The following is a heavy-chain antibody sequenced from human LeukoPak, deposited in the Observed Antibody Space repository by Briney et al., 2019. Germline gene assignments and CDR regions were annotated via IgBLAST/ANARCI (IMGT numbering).Heavy chain of an antibody. Sequence: SDTLSLTCAVSGYSISSSNWWGWIRQPPGKGLEWIGYIYYSGSTYYNPSLKSRVTMSVDTSKNQFSLKLSSVTAADTAVYYCAATYLSSTSWEAMDVWGKGTTVIVSS. V-gene: IGHV4-28*01. J-gene: IGHJ6*04. CDR3: AATYLSSTSWEAMDV. D-gene: IGHD2-2*01. CDR1: GYSISSSNW. CDR2: IYYSGST.